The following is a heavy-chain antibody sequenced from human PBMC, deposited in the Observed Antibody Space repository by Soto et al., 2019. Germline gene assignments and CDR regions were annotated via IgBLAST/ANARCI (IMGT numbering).Heavy chain of an antibody. J-gene: IGHJ4*01. CDR2: LHNDGSTP. Sequence: GGSPRLSVAASGFSFGSYWMGWVREAPGKGLMWVSRLHNDGSTPRYADAVKGRSTLPRDHAKNTLPLQMSRLSVEDTAVYYCARDNRNPYWGQATLVP. CDR1: GFSFGSYW. CDR3: ARDNRNPY. V-gene: IGHV3-74*01.